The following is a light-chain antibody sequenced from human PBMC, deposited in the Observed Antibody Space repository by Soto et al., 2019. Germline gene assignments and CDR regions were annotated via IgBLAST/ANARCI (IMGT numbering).Light chain of an antibody. V-gene: IGLV2-23*02. J-gene: IGLJ2*01. Sequence: QSALTQPASVSGSPGQSITISCTGTSSDVGSYNLVSWYQQHPGKAPKLMIYEVSKRPSGVSNLFSGYKSGHTAALKISGFQAEDEADYSCCSYADSSTLVFGAGTNLT. CDR1: SSDVGSYNL. CDR3: CSYADSSTLV. CDR2: EVS.